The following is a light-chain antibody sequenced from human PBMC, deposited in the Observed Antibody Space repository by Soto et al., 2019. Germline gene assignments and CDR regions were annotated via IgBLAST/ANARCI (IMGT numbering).Light chain of an antibody. J-gene: IGKJ1*01. CDR3: QEFNSSPWP. Sequence: EMEMSEAPSTLSVTVGDRVTITCQASQDISNYLNWYQQKLGKAPKLLIYDASTLHSGVPSRFSGSGSGTDFTLTISSLQPEDVGTYYCQEFNSSPWPFGQVTKVDIK. CDR1: QDISNY. V-gene: IGKV1-27*01. CDR2: DAS.